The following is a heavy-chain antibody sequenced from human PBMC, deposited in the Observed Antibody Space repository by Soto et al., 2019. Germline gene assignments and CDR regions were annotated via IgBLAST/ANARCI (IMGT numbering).Heavy chain of an antibody. Sequence: PSETLSLTCTVSGCSISSYYWSWIRQPPGKGLEWIGYIYYSGSTNYNPSLKSRVTISVDTSKNQFSLKLSSVTAADTAVYYCASGGRYDYSNYYGMDVWGQGTTVT. D-gene: IGHD4-4*01. CDR2: IYYSGST. CDR1: GCSISSYY. V-gene: IGHV4-59*08. CDR3: ASGGRYDYSNYYGMDV. J-gene: IGHJ6*02.